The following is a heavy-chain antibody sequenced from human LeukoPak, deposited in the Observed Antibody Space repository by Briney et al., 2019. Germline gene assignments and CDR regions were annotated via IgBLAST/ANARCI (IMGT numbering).Heavy chain of an antibody. D-gene: IGHD6-25*01. J-gene: IGHJ4*02. Sequence: SETLSLTCDVSGGSVTSTNWWTWFRQPPGKGLEWIGEVHLDGRTNYNPSLKSRLVMSADLPENHISLKPTSVTAADTAVYYCAREGGFYRPLDYSGQGALVTVSS. CDR2: VHLDGRT. CDR3: AREGGFYRPLDY. V-gene: IGHV4-4*02. CDR1: GGSVTSTNW.